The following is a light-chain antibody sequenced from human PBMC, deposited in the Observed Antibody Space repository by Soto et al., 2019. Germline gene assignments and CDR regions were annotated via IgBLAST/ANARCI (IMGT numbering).Light chain of an antibody. J-gene: IGKJ1*01. CDR1: QSISSW. Sequence: DIQMTQSPSTLSASVGDRVTITCRASQSISSWLAWYQQKPGKAPKLLIYDASSLESGVPSRFSGGGSGTEFTLTISSLQPDDFATYYCQQYNSYSWTFGRGTKV. CDR3: QQYNSYSWT. V-gene: IGKV1-5*01. CDR2: DAS.